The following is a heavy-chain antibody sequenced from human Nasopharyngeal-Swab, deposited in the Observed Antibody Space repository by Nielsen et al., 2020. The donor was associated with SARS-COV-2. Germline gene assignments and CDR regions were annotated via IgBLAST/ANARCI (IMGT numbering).Heavy chain of an antibody. Sequence: GGSLRLSCAAFGFTFGSYAMSWVRQAPGKGLEWVSAISGSGGSTYYADSVKGRFTISRDNSKNTLYLQMNSLRAEDTAVYYCAKYYGDYPYYYYYMDVWGKGTTVTVSS. J-gene: IGHJ6*03. CDR1: GFTFGSYA. V-gene: IGHV3-23*01. CDR3: AKYYGDYPYYYYYMDV. D-gene: IGHD4-17*01. CDR2: ISGSGGST.